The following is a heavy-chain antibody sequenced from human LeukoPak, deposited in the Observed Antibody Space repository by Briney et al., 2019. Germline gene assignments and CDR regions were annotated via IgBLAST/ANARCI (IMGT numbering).Heavy chain of an antibody. Sequence: SETLSLTCAVKGGSFSGYYWSWIRQPPGKGLECIGEIHHSGSTNYNPSLKSRVTLSVDTSKNQFSLKLSSVTAADTAVYYCARSRGWLQSHPLGYWGQGTLVTVSS. V-gene: IGHV4-34*01. J-gene: IGHJ4*02. CDR1: GGSFSGYY. D-gene: IGHD5-24*01. CDR2: IHHSGST. CDR3: ARSRGWLQSHPLGY.